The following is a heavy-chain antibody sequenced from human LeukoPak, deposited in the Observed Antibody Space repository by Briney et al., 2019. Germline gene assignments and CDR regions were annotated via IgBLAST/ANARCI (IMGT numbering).Heavy chain of an antibody. CDR3: RVVNGGHFDY. CDR2: VYHTGTS. V-gene: IGHV4-59*01. J-gene: IGHJ4*02. D-gene: IGHD2-8*01. CDR1: GASINEYY. Sequence: SETLSLTCSVSGASINEYYWTWIRQPPGKGLEWIGYVYHTGTSGYHPSLESRVAMSLDTSKNQVSLKLRSVTAADTAVYCTRVVNGGHFDYWGQGTLVTVSS.